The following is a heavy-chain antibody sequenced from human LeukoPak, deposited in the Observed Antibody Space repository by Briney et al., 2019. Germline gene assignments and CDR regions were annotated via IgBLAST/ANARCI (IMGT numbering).Heavy chain of an antibody. Sequence: ASVTVSCKASGYTFTSYYMHWVRQPPGQGLEWMGIINPSGGSTSYAQKFQGRVTMTRDTSTSTVYMELSSLRSEDTAVYYCARDLTYCSSTSCYPHWFDPWGQGTLVTVSS. V-gene: IGHV1-46*01. CDR1: GYTFTSYY. J-gene: IGHJ5*02. D-gene: IGHD2-2*01. CDR2: INPSGGST. CDR3: ARDLTYCSSTSCYPHWFDP.